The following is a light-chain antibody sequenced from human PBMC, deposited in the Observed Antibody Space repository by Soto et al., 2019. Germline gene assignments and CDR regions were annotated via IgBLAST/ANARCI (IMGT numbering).Light chain of an antibody. CDR2: DAS. V-gene: IGKV3-11*01. Sequence: EIVLTQSPATLSLSPGERATLSCRASQSVSSYLAWYQQKPGQAPRLLIYDASNRATGIPARFSGSGSGTDFTLTISSLEPEDFVVYYCQQRSNWPRTFGQGTTVEIK. J-gene: IGKJ1*01. CDR3: QQRSNWPRT. CDR1: QSVSSY.